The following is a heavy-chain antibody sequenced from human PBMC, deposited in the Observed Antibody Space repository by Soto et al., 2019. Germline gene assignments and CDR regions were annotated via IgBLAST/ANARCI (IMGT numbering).Heavy chain of an antibody. J-gene: IGHJ6*02. CDR1: GGSIRSGGYY. D-gene: IGHD5-18*01. Sequence: TLSLTCTVSGGSIRSGGYYWSWVRQNPRRGLEWVGNIYYSGNTYYNPSLKSRLTISVDTSKNQFSLNLSSVTAADTAVYYCARDRLMATAGTARHYFGLDVWGQGTTVTVSS. V-gene: IGHV4-31*03. CDR3: ARDRLMATAGTARHYFGLDV. CDR2: IYYSGNT.